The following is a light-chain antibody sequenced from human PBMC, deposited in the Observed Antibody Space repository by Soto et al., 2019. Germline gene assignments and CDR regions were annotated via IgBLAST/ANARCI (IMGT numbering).Light chain of an antibody. J-gene: IGKJ4*01. Sequence: DIQMTQSPSSLSASVGDRVTVTCRASQNIDKYLNWYQQRPGKAPGLLIYATSNLQSGVPSRFSGTGSGTDFTLTISSLQPEDFATYYCQQTYSAPSFGGGTKVEIK. CDR2: ATS. V-gene: IGKV1-39*01. CDR1: QNIDKY. CDR3: QQTYSAPS.